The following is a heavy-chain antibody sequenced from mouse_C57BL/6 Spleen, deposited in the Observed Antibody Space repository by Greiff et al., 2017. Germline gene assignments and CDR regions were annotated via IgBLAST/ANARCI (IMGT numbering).Heavy chain of an antibody. Sequence: VQLQESGPGLVAPSQCLSITCTVSGFSLTSYAISWVRQPPGKGLEWLGVIWTGGGTHYNSALNSSLSISKDNSKSQVFLKMNSLQTDDTARYYCAKPAYYSNFVAMDDWGQRASVTVSS. CDR1: GFSLTSYA. CDR2: IWTGGGT. CDR3: AKPAYYSNFVAMDD. J-gene: IGHJ4*01. D-gene: IGHD2-5*01. V-gene: IGHV2-9-1*01.